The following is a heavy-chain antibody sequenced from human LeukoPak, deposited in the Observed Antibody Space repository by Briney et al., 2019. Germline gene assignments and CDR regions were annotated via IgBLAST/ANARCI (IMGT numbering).Heavy chain of an antibody. CDR1: GFTFSSYG. CDR2: ISYDGTIK. J-gene: IGHJ4*02. CDR3: AKDRYCSSADCYGGFDY. Sequence: TGGSLRLSCAASGFTFSSYGMHWVRQAPGKGLEWVAVISYDGTIKYYGDSVKGRFTISRDNSKNTLYLQMNSLRPEDTAVYYCAKDRYCSSADCYGGFDYWGQGTLVTVSS. D-gene: IGHD2-2*01. V-gene: IGHV3-30*18.